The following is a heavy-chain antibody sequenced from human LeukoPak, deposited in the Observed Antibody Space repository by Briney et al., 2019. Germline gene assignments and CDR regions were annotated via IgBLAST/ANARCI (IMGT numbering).Heavy chain of an antibody. CDR3: AADSRGFYFDY. CDR1: GGSISSGGYY. Sequence: SETLSLTRTVSGGSISSGGYYWSWIRQPPGRGLEWIGYIYHSGSTYYNPSLKSRITISVDRSKNQFSLKLSSVTAADTAVYYCAADSRGFYFDYWGQGTLVTVSS. V-gene: IGHV4-30-2*01. D-gene: IGHD3-22*01. J-gene: IGHJ4*02. CDR2: IYHSGST.